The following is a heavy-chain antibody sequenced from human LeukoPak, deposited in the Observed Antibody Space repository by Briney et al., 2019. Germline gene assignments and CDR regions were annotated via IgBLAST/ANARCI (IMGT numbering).Heavy chain of an antibody. CDR2: INPNSGGT. CDR3: ARARRYGSGSYYYYYYYMDV. D-gene: IGHD3-10*01. Sequence: ASVKVSCKASGYTFTSYYMHWVRQAPGQGLEWMGIINPNSGGTNYAQKFQGRVTMTRDTSISTAYMELSRLRSDDTAVYYCARARRYGSGSYYYYYYYMDVWGKGTTVTVSS. J-gene: IGHJ6*03. CDR1: GYTFTSYY. V-gene: IGHV1-2*02.